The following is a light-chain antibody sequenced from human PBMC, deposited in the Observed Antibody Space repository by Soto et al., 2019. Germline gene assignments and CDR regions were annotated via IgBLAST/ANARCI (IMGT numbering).Light chain of an antibody. CDR1: QSFSSTY. CDR3: QHYGNSRT. J-gene: IGKJ1*01. CDR2: GAS. Sequence: IVLTQSPDTLSLSPGERATLSCRASQSFSSTYLAWYQQRPGQAPRLLIYGASSRATGIPDRFSGSGSGTEFTLTISSLEPEDFAVYYCQHYGNSRTFGQGTKVDIK. V-gene: IGKV3-20*01.